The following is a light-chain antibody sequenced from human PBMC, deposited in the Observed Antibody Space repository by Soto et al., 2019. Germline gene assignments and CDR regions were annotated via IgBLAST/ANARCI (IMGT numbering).Light chain of an antibody. CDR1: QYVSSS. J-gene: IGKJ1*01. Sequence: EIVVTQSPATLSVSPGERVTLSCRASQYVSSSLAWYQQRPGQAPRLLIYDTSTRAAGIAARFSGSGSGTEFTLTISSLQSEDSAVYYCQQYVHWPPGAFGQGTKVDIK. CDR2: DTS. V-gene: IGKV3-15*01. CDR3: QQYVHWPPGA.